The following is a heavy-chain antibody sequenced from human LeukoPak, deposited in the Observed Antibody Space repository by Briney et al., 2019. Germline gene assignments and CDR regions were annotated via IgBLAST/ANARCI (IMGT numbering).Heavy chain of an antibody. V-gene: IGHV4-30-2*01. CDR3: ARDRGIVVAGDY. CDR2: IYHSGST. J-gene: IGHJ4*02. Sequence: SETLSLTCTVSGGSISSGGYYWSWIRQPPGKGLEWIGYIYHSGSTYYNPSLKSRVTISVDRSKNQFSLKLSSVTAADTAVYYCARDRGIVVAGDYWGQGTLVTVSS. D-gene: IGHD6-19*01. CDR1: GGSISSGGYY.